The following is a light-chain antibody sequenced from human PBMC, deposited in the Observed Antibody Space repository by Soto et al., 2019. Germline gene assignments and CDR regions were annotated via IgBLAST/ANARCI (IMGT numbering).Light chain of an antibody. CDR1: KLGNKY. CDR2: QDN. CDR3: QAWDSSTVV. V-gene: IGLV3-1*01. J-gene: IGLJ3*02. Sequence: SYELTQPPSVSVSPGQTASITCSGDKLGNKYACWYQQKPGQSPVVVIYQDNKRPSRIPERFSGSNSGNTATLTISGTQSMDEADYYCQAWDSSTVVFGGGTKLTVL.